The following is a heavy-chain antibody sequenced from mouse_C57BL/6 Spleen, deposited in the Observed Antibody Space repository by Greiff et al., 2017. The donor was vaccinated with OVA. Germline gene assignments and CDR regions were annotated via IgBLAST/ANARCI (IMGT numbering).Heavy chain of an antibody. V-gene: IGHV1-15*01. CDR1: GYTFTDSE. Sequence: VQLQQSGAELVRPGASVTLSCKASGYTFTDSELHWVKPTPVHGLECICAIDPETGGTSYNQKFKGKALLTADKSSSTAYMELRSLTSEDSAVYYGTKGEDYGNDGFAYWGQGTLVTVSA. CDR2: IDPETGGT. D-gene: IGHD2-2*01. J-gene: IGHJ3*01. CDR3: TKGEDYGNDGFAY.